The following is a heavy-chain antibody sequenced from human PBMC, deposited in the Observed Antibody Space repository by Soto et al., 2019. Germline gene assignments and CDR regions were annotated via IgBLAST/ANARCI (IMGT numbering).Heavy chain of an antibody. CDR1: GYTFTGYY. J-gene: IGHJ4*02. Sequence: QVQLVQSGAEVKKPGASVKVSCKASGYTFTGYYMHCVRQAPGQGLEWMGWINPNSGGTNYAQKFQGWVTRTRDTSISTAYMELSRLRSDDTAVYYCARDRDGYKNFDYWGQGTLVTVSS. D-gene: IGHD5-12*01. CDR3: ARDRDGYKNFDY. V-gene: IGHV1-2*04. CDR2: INPNSGGT.